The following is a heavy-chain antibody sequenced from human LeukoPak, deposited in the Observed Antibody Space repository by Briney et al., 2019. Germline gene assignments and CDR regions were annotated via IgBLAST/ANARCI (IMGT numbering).Heavy chain of an antibody. CDR3: ARRDGYCSGGSCYSVSFVDP. D-gene: IGHD2-15*01. V-gene: IGHV4-39*01. J-gene: IGHJ5*02. CDR2: IYYSGST. CDR1: GGSISSSNYY. Sequence: PSETLSPTCTVSGGSISSSNYYWGWTRQPPGKGLEWIGRIYYSGSTYYNPSLKTRGAVSVDTSKNQYSLKLSSVTAADTAVYYCARRDGYCSGGSCYSVSFVDPWGQGTLVTVSS.